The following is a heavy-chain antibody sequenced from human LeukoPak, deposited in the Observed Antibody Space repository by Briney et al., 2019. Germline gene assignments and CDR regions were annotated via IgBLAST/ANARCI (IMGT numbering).Heavy chain of an antibody. V-gene: IGHV4-39*01. CDR1: GGSISSSSYY. CDR3: TRQGYCSITSCYVDSYYFDY. Sequence: SETLSLTCTVSGGSISSSSYYWGWIRQPPGKGLEWIGSIYYSGSTYYNPSLKSRVTISVDTSKNQFSLKLSSVTAADTAVYYCTRQGYCSITSCYVDSYYFDYWGQGTLVTVSS. J-gene: IGHJ4*02. D-gene: IGHD2-2*01. CDR2: IYYSGST.